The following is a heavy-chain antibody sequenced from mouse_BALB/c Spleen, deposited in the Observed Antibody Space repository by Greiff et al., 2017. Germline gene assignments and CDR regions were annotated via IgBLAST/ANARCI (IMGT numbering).Heavy chain of an antibody. D-gene: IGHD2-1*01. J-gene: IGHJ4*01. CDR2: IDPANGNT. V-gene: IGHV14-3*02. Sequence: DVKLVESGAELVKPGASVKLSCTASGFNIKDTYMHWVKQRPEQGLEWIGRIDPANGNTKYDPKFQGKATITADTSSNTAYLQLSSLTSEDTAVYYCARGGGNYRRYAMDYWGQGTSVTVSS. CDR3: ARGGGNYRRYAMDY. CDR1: GFNIKDTY.